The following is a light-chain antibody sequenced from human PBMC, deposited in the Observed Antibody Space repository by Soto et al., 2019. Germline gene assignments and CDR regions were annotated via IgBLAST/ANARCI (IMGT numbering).Light chain of an antibody. CDR1: SSDVGGYNY. Sequence: QSVLTQPRSVSGSPGQSVTISCTGTSSDVGGYNYVSWYQQHPGKAPKLMIYDVSKRPSGVPDRFSGSKSGNTASLTISGLQAEDEAEYYCCSYAGSYTSRVFGGGTKVTVL. J-gene: IGLJ2*01. CDR3: CSYAGSYTSRV. V-gene: IGLV2-11*01. CDR2: DVS.